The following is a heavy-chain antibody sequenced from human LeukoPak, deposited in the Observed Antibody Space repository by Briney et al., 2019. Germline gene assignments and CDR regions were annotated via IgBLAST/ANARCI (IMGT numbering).Heavy chain of an antibody. V-gene: IGHV1-2*02. D-gene: IGHD5-12*01. CDR3: ARDYSGYDLLLIDY. J-gene: IGHJ4*02. CDR1: GYTFTGYY. Sequence: GASVKVSCKASGYTFTGYYMHWVRQAPGQGLEWMGWINPNSGGTNYAQKFQGRVTMTRDTSISTAYMELSRLRSDDTAVYYCARDYSGYDLLLIDYWGQGTLVTVSS. CDR2: INPNSGGT.